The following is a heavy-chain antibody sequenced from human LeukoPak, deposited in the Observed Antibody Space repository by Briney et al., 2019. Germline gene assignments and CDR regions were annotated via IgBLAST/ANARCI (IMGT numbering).Heavy chain of an antibody. CDR3: AAVPWDPSADFFDY. V-gene: IGHV1-58*02. CDR2: IVVGSGNT. J-gene: IGHJ4*02. CDR1: GFTFTSSA. Sequence: ASVRVSCKASGFTFTSSAMQWVRQARGQRLEWIGWIVVGSGNTNYAQKFQERVTITRDMSTSTAYMELSSLRSEDTAVYYCAAVPWDPSADFFDYWGQGTLVTVSS. D-gene: IGHD1-26*01.